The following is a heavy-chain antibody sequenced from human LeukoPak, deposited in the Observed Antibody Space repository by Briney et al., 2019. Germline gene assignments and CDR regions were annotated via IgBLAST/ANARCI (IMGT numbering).Heavy chain of an antibody. CDR2: ISYDGTNK. J-gene: IGHJ4*02. Sequence: GGSLRLSCAVSGFTFNTYGIHWVRQTPNKGLEWVALISYDGTNKYYADSVKGRFTISRDNSKNTLYLQMNSLRAEDTAVYYCAKDRIPDYGDPAFDYWGQGTLVTVSS. CDR1: GFTFNTYG. D-gene: IGHD4-17*01. V-gene: IGHV3-30*18. CDR3: AKDRIPDYGDPAFDY.